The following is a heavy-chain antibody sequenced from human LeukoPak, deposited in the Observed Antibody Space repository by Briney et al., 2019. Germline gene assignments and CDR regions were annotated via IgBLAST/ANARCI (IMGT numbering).Heavy chain of an antibody. V-gene: IGHV3-30*02. CDR1: GFTFSRYD. Sequence: PGGSLRLSCAASGFTFSRYDIHWVRPAPGHGLEWVAFIRNDGSNKNYKDSVKGRFTISRDNFMSTVYLQMNSLRAEDMAVYYCAKDRQTITIFGVVNTPRANFDYWGQGTLVTVSS. J-gene: IGHJ4*02. CDR3: AKDRQTITIFGVVNTPRANFDY. CDR2: IRNDGSNK. D-gene: IGHD3-3*01.